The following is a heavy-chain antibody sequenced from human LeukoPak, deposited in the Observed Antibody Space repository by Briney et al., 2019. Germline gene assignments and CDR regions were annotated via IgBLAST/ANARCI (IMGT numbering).Heavy chain of an antibody. D-gene: IGHD1-7*01. CDR2: INHSGGT. Sequence: SETLSLTCAVYGRHFSGYFWNWIRQPPRKGLEWIGEINHSGGTNYNPSLKSRVTISIDTSKNQFSQKLSSVTAADTAVYYCARGGQGLGTWGQGTLVTVSS. CDR1: GRHFSGYF. V-gene: IGHV4-34*01. J-gene: IGHJ4*02. CDR3: ARGGQGLGT.